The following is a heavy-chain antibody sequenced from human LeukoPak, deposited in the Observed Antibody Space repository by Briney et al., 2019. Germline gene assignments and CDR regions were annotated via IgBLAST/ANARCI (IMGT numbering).Heavy chain of an antibody. D-gene: IGHD5-12*01. CDR1: GYTFTSYG. CDR2: ISAYNGNT. J-gene: IGHJ3*02. V-gene: IGHV1-18*01. Sequence: ASVKVSCKASGYTFTSYGISWVRQAPGQGLEWMGWISAYNGNTNYAQKLQGRVTMTTDTSTSTAYMELRSLRSDDTAVYYCARIAVDIVATGCAFDIWGQGTMDTVSS. CDR3: ARIAVDIVATGCAFDI.